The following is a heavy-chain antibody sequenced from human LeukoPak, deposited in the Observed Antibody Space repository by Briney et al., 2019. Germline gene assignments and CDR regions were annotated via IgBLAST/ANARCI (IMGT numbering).Heavy chain of an antibody. CDR2: MNPNSGNT. V-gene: IGHV1-8*02. J-gene: IGHJ4*02. Sequence: ASVKVSCKASGGTFSSYAISWVRQAPGQGLEWMGWMNPNSGNTGYAQKFQGRVTMTRNTSISTAYMELSSLRSEDTAVYYCAIRHWGPPSQPFDYWGQGTLVTVSS. CDR3: AIRHWGPPSQPFDY. CDR1: GGTFSSYA. D-gene: IGHD7-27*01.